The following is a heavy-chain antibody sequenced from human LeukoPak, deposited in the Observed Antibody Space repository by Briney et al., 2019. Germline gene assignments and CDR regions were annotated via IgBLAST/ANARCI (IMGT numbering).Heavy chain of an antibody. J-gene: IGHJ4*02. D-gene: IGHD1-26*01. V-gene: IGHV3-21*04. CDR2: ISSSSSYI. CDR3: AKAHSGSFYDFDS. Sequence: PGGSLRLSCAASGFTFSSYSMNWVRQAPGKGLEWVSSISSSSSYIYYADSVKGRFTISRDNAKNSLYLQMNSLRPEDTALYYCAKAHSGSFYDFDSWGQGTLVTVSS. CDR1: GFTFSSYS.